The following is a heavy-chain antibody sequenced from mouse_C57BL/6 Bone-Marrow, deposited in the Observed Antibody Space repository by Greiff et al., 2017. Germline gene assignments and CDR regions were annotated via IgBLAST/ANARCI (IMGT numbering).Heavy chain of an antibody. J-gene: IGHJ3*01. Sequence: VQLQQSVAELVRPGASVKLSCTASGFNIKNSYMHWVKQRPEQGLEWIGRIDPANGNTKYDPKFQGKATITADTSSNPAYLQLSSLTSEYTAIYCCARPIYYGNYEFAYWGQGTLVTVSA. CDR2: IDPANGNT. CDR3: ARPIYYGNYEFAY. V-gene: IGHV14-3*01. D-gene: IGHD2-1*01. CDR1: GFNIKNSY.